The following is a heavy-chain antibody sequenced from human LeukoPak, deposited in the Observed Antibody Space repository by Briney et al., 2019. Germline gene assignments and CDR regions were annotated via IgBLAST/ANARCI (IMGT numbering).Heavy chain of an antibody. CDR2: ISGSGGST. Sequence: GGSLRLSCAASGFTFSTYSMSWVRQAPGKGLEWVSAISGSGGSTYYADSVKGRFTISRDNSKNTLYLQMNSLRAEDTAVYYCANSPIYCSGGSCYFNWFDPWGQGTLVTVSS. CDR3: ANSPIYCSGGSCYFNWFDP. J-gene: IGHJ5*02. CDR1: GFTFSTYS. D-gene: IGHD2-15*01. V-gene: IGHV3-23*01.